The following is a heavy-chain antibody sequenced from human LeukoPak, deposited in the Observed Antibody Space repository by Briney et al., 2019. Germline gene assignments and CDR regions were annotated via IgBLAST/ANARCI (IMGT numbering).Heavy chain of an antibody. CDR3: AKDGGEWETIT. J-gene: IGHJ5*02. CDR2: IGGSGGDT. D-gene: IGHD1-26*01. CDR1: GFTFRNYA. V-gene: IGHV3-23*01. Sequence: GRSLRLSCAASGFTFRNYAMTWVRQAPGKGLEGVSAIGGSGGDTYYADSVKGRFTISRDNSKNTLHLQMNSLGAEDTAVYYCAKDGGEWETITWGQGTQVTVSS.